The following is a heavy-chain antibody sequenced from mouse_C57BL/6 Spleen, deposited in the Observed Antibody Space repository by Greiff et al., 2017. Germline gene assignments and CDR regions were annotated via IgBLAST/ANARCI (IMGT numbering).Heavy chain of an antibody. CDR2: IYPGSGNT. J-gene: IGHJ2*01. Sequence: QVQLKESGAELVRPGASVKLSCKASGYTFTDYYINWVKQRPGQGLEWIARIYPGSGNTYYNEKFKGKATLTAEKSSSTAYMQLSSLTSEDSAVYVGARFGYDVSYYFDYWGQGTTLTVSS. V-gene: IGHV1-76*01. D-gene: IGHD2-2*01. CDR1: GYTFTDYY. CDR3: ARFGYDVSYYFDY.